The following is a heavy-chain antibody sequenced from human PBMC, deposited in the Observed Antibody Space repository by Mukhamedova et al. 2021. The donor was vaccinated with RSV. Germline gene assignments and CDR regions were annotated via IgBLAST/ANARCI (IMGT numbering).Heavy chain of an antibody. V-gene: IGHV1-18*01. CDR3: ARETYYYGSGSSE. J-gene: IGHJ4*02. Sequence: ISAYNGNTNYAQKLQGRVTMTTVTSTSTAYMELRSLRSDDTAVYYCARETYYYGSGSSEWGQGTLVTVSS. D-gene: IGHD3-10*01. CDR2: ISAYNGNT.